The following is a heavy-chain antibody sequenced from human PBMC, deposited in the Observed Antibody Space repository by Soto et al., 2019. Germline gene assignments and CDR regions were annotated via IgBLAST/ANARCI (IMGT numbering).Heavy chain of an antibody. J-gene: IGHJ4*02. D-gene: IGHD2-15*01. V-gene: IGHV1-18*01. CDR2: ISAYNGNT. CDR1: GYTFTSYG. Sequence: QVQLVQSGAEVKKPGASVKVSCKASGYTFTSYGISWVRQAPGQGLEWMGWISAYNGNTNDAQKLQGRGTMTTDTSTSTADMELRSLRSDDTAVYYCAREPVPPLDIVVVVAATQLDYWGQGTLVTVSS. CDR3: AREPVPPLDIVVVVAATQLDY.